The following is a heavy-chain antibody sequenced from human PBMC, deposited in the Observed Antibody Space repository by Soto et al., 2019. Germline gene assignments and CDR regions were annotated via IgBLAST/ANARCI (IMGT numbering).Heavy chain of an antibody. J-gene: IGHJ6*03. CDR3: ARGGTEARFYYYYYMDV. V-gene: IGHV4-39*01. CDR2: FYYGGGT. CDR1: YDSVSNRNYY. D-gene: IGHD3-16*01. Sequence: SETLSLTCNVSYDSVSNRNYYWGWIRQPPGKGLEWIGSFYYGGGTYYNLSLKSRVTISDDTSKNQFSLKLSSVTAADTAVYYCARGGTEARFYYYYYMDVWGKGTTVTVSS.